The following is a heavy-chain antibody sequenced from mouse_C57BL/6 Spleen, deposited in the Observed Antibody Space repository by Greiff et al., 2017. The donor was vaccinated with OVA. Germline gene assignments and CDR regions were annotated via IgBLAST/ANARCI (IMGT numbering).Heavy chain of an antibody. CDR3: ARGATDFDY. CDR1: GYTFTSYW. CDR2: IDPSDSET. J-gene: IGHJ2*01. Sequence: QVQLQQPGAELVRPGSSVKLSCKASGYTFTSYWMHWVKQRPIQGLEWIGNIDPSDSETHYNQKFKDKSTLTVDKSSSTAYMQLSSLTSEDSAVDYCARGATDFDYWGQGTTLTVSS. V-gene: IGHV1-52*01.